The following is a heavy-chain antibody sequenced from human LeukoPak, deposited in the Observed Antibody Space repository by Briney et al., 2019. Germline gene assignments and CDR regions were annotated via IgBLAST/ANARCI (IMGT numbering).Heavy chain of an antibody. CDR3: ARDSGSYYPAYYFDY. CDR1: GFTFSSYG. V-gene: IGHV3-30*02. D-gene: IGHD1-26*01. CDR2: IRYGGSNK. J-gene: IGHJ4*02. Sequence: GGSLRLSCAASGFTFSSYGMHWVRQAPGKGLEWVAFIRYGGSNKYYADSVKGRFTISRDNSKNTLYLQMNSLRAEDTAVYYCARDSGSYYPAYYFDYWGQGTLVTVSS.